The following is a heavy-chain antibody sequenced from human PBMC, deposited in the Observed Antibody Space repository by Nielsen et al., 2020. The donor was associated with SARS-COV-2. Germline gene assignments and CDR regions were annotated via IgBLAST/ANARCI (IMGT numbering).Heavy chain of an antibody. CDR2: ISGSGGST. D-gene: IGHD3-22*01. V-gene: IGHV3-23*01. CDR3: AKSVHSMIVDAFDI. CDR1: GFTFSSYA. J-gene: IGHJ3*02. Sequence: GESLKISCAASGFTFSSYAMSWVRQAPGKGLEWVSAISGSGGSTYYADSVKGRFTISRDNSKNTLYLQMNSLRAEDTAVYYCAKSVHSMIVDAFDIWGQGTMVTVSS.